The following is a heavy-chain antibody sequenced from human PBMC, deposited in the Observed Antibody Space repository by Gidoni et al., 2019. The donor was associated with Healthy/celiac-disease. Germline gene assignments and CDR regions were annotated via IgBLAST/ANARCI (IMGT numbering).Heavy chain of an antibody. Sequence: EVQLLESGGGLVQPGGSLRLSCASSGFPFSSYAMSWVRQAPGKGLEWVSAISGSGGSTYYADSVKGRFTISRDNSKNTLYLQMNSLRAEDTAVYYCAKALRGSPPVYGFDYWGQGTLVTVSS. D-gene: IGHD3-16*01. CDR3: AKALRGSPPVYGFDY. CDR1: GFPFSSYA. J-gene: IGHJ4*02. CDR2: ISGSGGST. V-gene: IGHV3-23*01.